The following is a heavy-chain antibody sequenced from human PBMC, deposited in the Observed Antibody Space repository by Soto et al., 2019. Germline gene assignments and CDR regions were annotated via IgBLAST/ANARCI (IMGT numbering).Heavy chain of an antibody. J-gene: IGHJ6*02. Sequence: PRGSLRLSCAASGFTFSSYAMSWVRQAPGKGLEWVSAISGSGGSTYYADSVKGRFTISRDNSKNTLYLQMNSLRAEDTAVYYCAKRQYDFWTNYYYGMDVWGQGTTVTVSS. V-gene: IGHV3-23*01. CDR1: GFTFSSYA. CDR3: AKRQYDFWTNYYYGMDV. CDR2: ISGSGGST. D-gene: IGHD3-3*01.